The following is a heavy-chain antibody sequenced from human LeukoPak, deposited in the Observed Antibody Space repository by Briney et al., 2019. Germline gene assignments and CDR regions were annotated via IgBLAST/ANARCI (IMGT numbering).Heavy chain of an antibody. Sequence: SETLSLTCIVSGGSISSGGYYWSWIRQHPGKGLEWIGYIYYSGSTYYNPSLKSRVTISVDTSKNQFSLKLSSVTAADTAVYYCARAYSGSYLDFDYWGQGTLVTVSS. CDR2: IYYSGST. CDR1: GGSISSGGYY. V-gene: IGHV4-31*03. D-gene: IGHD1-26*01. CDR3: ARAYSGSYLDFDY. J-gene: IGHJ4*02.